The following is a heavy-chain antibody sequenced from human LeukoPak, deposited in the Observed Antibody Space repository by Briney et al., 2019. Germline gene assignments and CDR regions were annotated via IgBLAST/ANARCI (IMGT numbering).Heavy chain of an antibody. J-gene: IGHJ4*02. CDR2: IKPDGSQK. CDR3: ATIYCSGGTCHYFDY. Sequence: GGSLRLSCAASGLTFSYYWMSWVRQAPGKGLEWVANIKPDGSQKYYVDSVKGRFTISRDNAKNSLYLQMNSLRAEDTAVYYCATIYCSGGTCHYFDYWGPGTLVTVSS. D-gene: IGHD2-15*01. V-gene: IGHV3-7*03. CDR1: GLTFSYYW.